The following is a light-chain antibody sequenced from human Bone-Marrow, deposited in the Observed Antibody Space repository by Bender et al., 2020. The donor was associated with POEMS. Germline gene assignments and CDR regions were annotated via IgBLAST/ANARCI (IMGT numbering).Light chain of an antibody. J-gene: IGLJ3*02. CDR2: SSH. V-gene: IGLV1-44*01. Sequence: QSVLTQPPSASGTPGQRVTISCSGGSSNIGAHAVNWYQHLPGTAPKLLIYSSHRRPSEVPDRFSGSRSGTSASLAISGLQAEDEADYHCCSYVAPGTWVFGGGTTLTVL. CDR3: CSYVAPGTWV. CDR1: SSNIGAHA.